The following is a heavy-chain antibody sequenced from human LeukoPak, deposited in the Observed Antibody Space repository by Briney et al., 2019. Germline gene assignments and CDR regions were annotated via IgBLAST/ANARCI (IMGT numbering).Heavy chain of an antibody. CDR2: IYSGGST. CDR1: GLTVSSNC. V-gene: IGHV3-53*01. D-gene: IGHD3-22*01. J-gene: IGHJ4*02. CDR3: ARRAGDYSHPYDY. Sequence: GGSLRLSCAASGLTVSSNCMSWVRQAPGKGLEWVSFIYSGGSTYYTYSVKGRFTISRDNSKNTLYLQMNSLRAEDTAVYYCARRAGDYSHPYDYWGQGILVTVS.